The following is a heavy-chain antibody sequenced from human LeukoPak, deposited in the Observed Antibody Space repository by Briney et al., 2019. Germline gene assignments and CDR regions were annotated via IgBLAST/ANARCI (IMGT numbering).Heavy chain of an antibody. J-gene: IGHJ4*02. CDR3: ARISQSSGGFYY. CDR2: ISYRGST. CDR1: GGSISNSGGFY. Sequence: PSQTLSLTCTVSGGSISNSGGFYWSWIRQHPVDGLEWIGFISYRGSTYYNPSLKSRVSMSVDTSRSQFSLRLTSVTDEDTAVYYCARISQSSGGFYYWGQGTLVTVSS. D-gene: IGHD2-15*01. V-gene: IGHV4-31*02.